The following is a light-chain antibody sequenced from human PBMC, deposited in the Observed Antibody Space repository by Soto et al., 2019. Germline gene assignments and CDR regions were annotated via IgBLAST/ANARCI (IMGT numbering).Light chain of an antibody. J-gene: IGLJ2*01. CDR2: NNN. Sequence: QAVVTQPPSASGTPGQRVAISCSGSSSNIGSNTVNWYQQLPGMAPKLLIYNNNQRPSGVPDRFSGSKSGTSASLAISGLQSEDEADYYCAAWDDSLNGVVFGGGTKLTVL. V-gene: IGLV1-44*01. CDR3: AAWDDSLNGVV. CDR1: SSNIGSNT.